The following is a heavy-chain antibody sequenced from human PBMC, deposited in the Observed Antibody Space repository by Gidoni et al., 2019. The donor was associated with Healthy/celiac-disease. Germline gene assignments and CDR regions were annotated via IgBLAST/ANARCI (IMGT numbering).Heavy chain of an antibody. D-gene: IGHD3-10*01. V-gene: IGHV3-73*02. Sequence: EVPLVESGGGLVQPGGSLKLSCAASGFTFSGSAMHWVRPASGKGLEWVGRIRSKANSYATAYAASVKGRFTISRDDSKNTAYLQMNSLKTEDTAVYYCASYGLDTRYYFDYWGQGTLVTVSS. CDR1: GFTFSGSA. CDR2: IRSKANSYAT. J-gene: IGHJ4*02. CDR3: ASYGLDTRYYFDY.